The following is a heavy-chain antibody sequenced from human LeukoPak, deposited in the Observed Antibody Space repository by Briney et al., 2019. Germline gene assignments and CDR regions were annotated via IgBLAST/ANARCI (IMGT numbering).Heavy chain of an antibody. Sequence: PSETLSLTCTDSGGSVSSGSYYWSWIRQPPGKGLEWIGYIYYSGSTNYNPSLKSRVTISVDTSKNQFSLKLSSVTAADTAVYYCARDSVLGAADYWGQGTLVTVSS. CDR1: GGSVSSGSYY. V-gene: IGHV4-61*01. CDR3: ARDSVLGAADY. CDR2: IYYSGST. J-gene: IGHJ4*02. D-gene: IGHD3-16*01.